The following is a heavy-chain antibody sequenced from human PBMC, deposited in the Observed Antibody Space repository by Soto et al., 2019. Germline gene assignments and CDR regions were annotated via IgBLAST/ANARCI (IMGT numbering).Heavy chain of an antibody. CDR1: GFTFSSYA. CDR3: AKVKYDFWSGFDY. V-gene: IGHV3-23*01. Sequence: GGSLRLSCAASGFTFSSYAMSWVRQAPGKGLEWVSAISGSGGSTYYVDSVKGRFTISRDNSKNTLYLQMNSLRAEDTAVYYCAKVKYDFWSGFDYWGQGTLVTVSS. J-gene: IGHJ4*02. D-gene: IGHD3-3*01. CDR2: ISGSGGST.